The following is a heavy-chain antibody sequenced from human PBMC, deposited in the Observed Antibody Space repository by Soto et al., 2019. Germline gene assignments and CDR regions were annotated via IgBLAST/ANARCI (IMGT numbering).Heavy chain of an antibody. J-gene: IGHJ4*02. CDR2: LNSDGRST. V-gene: IGHV3-74*01. D-gene: IGHD6-13*01. CDR1: GFTFSSHW. Sequence: GVSLRLSCAASGFTFSSHWMHWVRQAPGKGLVWVARLNSDGRSTSYAGSVKGRFTISRDNAKNTLYLQMNDLRVEDTAVYYCARESSSWSFDFWGQGTLVTVSS. CDR3: ARESSSWSFDF.